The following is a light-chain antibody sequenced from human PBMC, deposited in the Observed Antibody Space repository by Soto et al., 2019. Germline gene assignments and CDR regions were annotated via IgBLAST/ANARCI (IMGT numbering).Light chain of an antibody. CDR3: QQYSNWTSWT. CDR1: QSVSSY. CDR2: GAS. J-gene: IGKJ1*01. Sequence: EKVMTQSPATLSMSPGERATLSCRASQSVSSYLAWYQQKPGQAPRLLIYGASTRATGIPARFSGSGSGTKFTITISCLQSEDFAVYCCQQYSNWTSWTFGQGTNVDIK. V-gene: IGKV3-15*01.